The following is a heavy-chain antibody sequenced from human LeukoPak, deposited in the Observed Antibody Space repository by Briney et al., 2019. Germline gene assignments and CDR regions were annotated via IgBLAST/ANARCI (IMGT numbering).Heavy chain of an antibody. CDR2: IYYSGST. J-gene: IGHJ4*02. D-gene: IGHD5-18*01. Sequence: SETPSPTSTVSGGSISSYYWSWIRQPPRKGLEWVGYIYYSGSTNYNPSLKSRVTISVDTSKNQFSLKLSSVTAADTAVYYCARELWAGDTAMVFDYWGQGTLVTVSS. CDR3: ARELWAGDTAMVFDY. CDR1: GGSISSYY. V-gene: IGHV4-59*01.